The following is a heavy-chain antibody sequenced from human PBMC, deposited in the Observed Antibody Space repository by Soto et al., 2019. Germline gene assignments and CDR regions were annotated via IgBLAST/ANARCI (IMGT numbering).Heavy chain of an antibody. CDR3: ARAEYSSSSPTFHHYYYYGMDA. D-gene: IGHD6-6*01. CDR2: TSAYNGNS. CDR1: GYTFTSYG. J-gene: IGHJ6*02. Sequence: ASVKVSCKASGYTFTSYGISWVRQAPGQGLEWVGWTSAYNGNSNYAQKYHGRVTMTTDTSTSTAYMEMSSLRSDDTAVYYCARAEYSSSSPTFHHYYYYGMDAWGQGTTVTV. V-gene: IGHV1-18*01.